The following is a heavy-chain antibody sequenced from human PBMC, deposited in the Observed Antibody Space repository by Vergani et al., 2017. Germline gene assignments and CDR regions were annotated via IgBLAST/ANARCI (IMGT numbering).Heavy chain of an antibody. CDR3: AKAWYSSGCNDY. J-gene: IGHJ4*02. CDR2: ISGSGGST. D-gene: IGHD6-19*01. V-gene: IGHV3-23*01. Sequence: EVQLLESGGGSAQPGGSLRLSCAASGFTFSSYAMSWVRQAPGKGLEWVSTISGSGGSTYYADSVKGRFTISRDNSKNTLYLQMNSLRAEDTAVYYCAKAWYSSGCNDYWGQGTLVTVSS. CDR1: GFTFSSYA.